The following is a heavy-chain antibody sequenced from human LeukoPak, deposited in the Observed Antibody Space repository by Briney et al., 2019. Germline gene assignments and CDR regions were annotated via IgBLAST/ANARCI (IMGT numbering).Heavy chain of an antibody. CDR2: IYSGGST. J-gene: IGHJ4*02. CDR3: VRAIGKGDTTSLYWLDY. D-gene: IGHD2-8*02. Sequence: GGSLRLSCAASGFTVSSNYMSWVRQAPGKGLEWVSVIYSGGSTYYADSVKGRFTISRDNSKNTLYLQMNSLRAEDTAVYYCVRAIGKGDTTSLYWLDYWGQGALVTVSS. V-gene: IGHV3-53*01. CDR1: GFTVSSNY.